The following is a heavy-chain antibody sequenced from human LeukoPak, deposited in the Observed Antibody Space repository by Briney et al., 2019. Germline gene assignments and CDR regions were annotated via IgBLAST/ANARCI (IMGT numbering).Heavy chain of an antibody. CDR2: ISWNSGSI. CDR3: AKATTRITMIVPAFDI. J-gene: IGHJ3*02. V-gene: IGHV3-9*01. D-gene: IGHD3-22*01. CDR1: GFTFDDYA. Sequence: GRSLRLSCAASGFTFDDYAMHWVRQAPGKGLEWVSGISWNSGSIGYADSVKGRFTISRDNAKNSLYLQINSLRAEDTALYYCAKATTRITMIVPAFDIWGQGTMVTVSS.